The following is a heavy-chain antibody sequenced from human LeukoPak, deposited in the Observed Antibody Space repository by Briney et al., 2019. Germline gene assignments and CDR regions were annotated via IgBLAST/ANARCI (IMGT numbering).Heavy chain of an antibody. J-gene: IGHJ6*02. D-gene: IGHD5-18*01. V-gene: IGHV3-23*01. CDR2: ISGSGGST. Sequence: PGGSLRLSCAASGFTFSSYAMSWVRQAPGKGLEWVSAISGSGGSTHYADSVKGRFTISRDNSKNTLYLQMNSLRAEDTAVYYCAKGNTAMDTYYGMDVWGQGTTVTVSS. CDR3: AKGNTAMDTYYGMDV. CDR1: GFTFSSYA.